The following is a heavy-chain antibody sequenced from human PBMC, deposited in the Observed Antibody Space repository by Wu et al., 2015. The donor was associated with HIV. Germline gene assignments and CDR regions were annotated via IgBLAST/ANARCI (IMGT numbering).Heavy chain of an antibody. CDR3: ATADVRAWYFAS. V-gene: IGHV1-69*17. CDR2: IIIFSGLT. J-gene: IGHJ4*02. Sequence: QVQLVQSGAEVKKPGASVKVSCKASGDKFNNYAINWVRQAPGQGLEWMGGIIIFSGLTNYAQKFQGXVTITADYSTATGYMELSSLKSDDTAMFYCATADVRAWYFASWGQGTLVTVSS. D-gene: IGHD3-10*01. CDR1: GDKFNNYA.